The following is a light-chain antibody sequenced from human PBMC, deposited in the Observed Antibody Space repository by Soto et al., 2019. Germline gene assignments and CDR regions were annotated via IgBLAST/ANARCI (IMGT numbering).Light chain of an antibody. Sequence: QPVLTQSPSASASLGASVKLTCTLSSGHSSYAIAWHQQQPEKGPRYLMKLNSDGSHSKGDGIPDRFSGSSSGAERYLTISSLQSEDEADYYCQTWGTAIVVFGGGTKLTVL. J-gene: IGLJ2*01. CDR1: SGHSSYA. CDR2: LNSDGSH. CDR3: QTWGTAIVV. V-gene: IGLV4-69*01.